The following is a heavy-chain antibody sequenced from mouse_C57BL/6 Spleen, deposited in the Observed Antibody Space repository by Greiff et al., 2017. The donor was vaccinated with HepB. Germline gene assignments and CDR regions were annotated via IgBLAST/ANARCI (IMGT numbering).Heavy chain of an antibody. CDR1: GYSFTSYY. CDR3: ARSDLLLRDWFAY. V-gene: IGHV1-66*01. D-gene: IGHD1-1*01. J-gene: IGHJ3*01. Sequence: QVQLQQSGPELVKPGASVKISCKASGYSFTSYYIHWVKQRPGQGLEWIGWIYPGSGNTKYNEKFKGKATLTADTSSSTAYMQLSSLTSEDSAVYYCARSDLLLRDWFAYWGQGTLVTVSA. CDR2: IYPGSGNT.